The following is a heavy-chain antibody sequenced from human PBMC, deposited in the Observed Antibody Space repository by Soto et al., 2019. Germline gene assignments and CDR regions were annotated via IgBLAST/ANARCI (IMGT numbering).Heavy chain of an antibody. Sequence: EVHLVESGGGLVQPGGSLRLSCAASGFTVSSKYMSWVRQAPGKGLEWVSLIQSGGTTYYADSVKGRFTISRDTSENTLHLQMDSQRAEDTAVYYCERDDVLCDGGRCYGFTLDVWGKGTTVTVSS. CDR1: GFTVSSKY. CDR2: IQSGGTT. CDR3: ERDDVLCDGGRCYGFTLDV. V-gene: IGHV3-66*01. D-gene: IGHD2-15*01. J-gene: IGHJ6*04.